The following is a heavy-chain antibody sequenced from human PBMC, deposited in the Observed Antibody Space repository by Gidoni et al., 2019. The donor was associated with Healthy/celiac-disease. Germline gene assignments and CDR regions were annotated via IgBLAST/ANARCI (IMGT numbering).Heavy chain of an antibody. CDR3: ARLGDYYYYGMDV. CDR1: GCTFSSYG. J-gene: IGHJ6*02. CDR2: IWYDGSNK. D-gene: IGHD3-10*01. Sequence: QVQLVESGGGVVKHGRSLRLSCAAAGCTFSSYGMHWVRQAPGKGLVWLAVIWYDGSNKYYADSVKGLFTISRDNSKYTLYLQMNSLRAEDTAVYYCARLGDYYYYGMDVWGQGTTVTFSS. V-gene: IGHV3-33*01.